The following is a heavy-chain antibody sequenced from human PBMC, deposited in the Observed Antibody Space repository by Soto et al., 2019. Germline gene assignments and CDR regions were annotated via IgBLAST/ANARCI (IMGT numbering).Heavy chain of an antibody. J-gene: IGHJ5*02. CDR1: GGTFSSYA. Sequence: QVQLVQSGAEVKKPVSSVKVSCKASGGTFSSYAISWVRQAPGQGLEWMGGIIPIFGTANYAQKFQGRVTITADESTSTAYMELSSLISEDTAVYYCVASGVVVTAIRNWFDPWGQGTLVTVSS. CDR3: VASGVVVTAIRNWFDP. CDR2: IIPIFGTA. D-gene: IGHD2-21*02. V-gene: IGHV1-69*01.